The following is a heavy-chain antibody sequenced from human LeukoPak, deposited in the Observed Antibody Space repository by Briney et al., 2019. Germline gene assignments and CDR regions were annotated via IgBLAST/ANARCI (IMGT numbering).Heavy chain of an antibody. CDR1: GGIFSRYA. J-gene: IGHJ5*02. Sequence: PVKVSCKASGGIFSRYAISWVRQAPGQGLEWMGGIIPIFGTANYAQKLQGRVTITADKSTSTAYMELSSLRSEDTAVYYCATLGDILTANPWGQGTLVTVSS. CDR3: ATLGDILTANP. V-gene: IGHV1-69*06. D-gene: IGHD3-9*01. CDR2: IIPIFGTA.